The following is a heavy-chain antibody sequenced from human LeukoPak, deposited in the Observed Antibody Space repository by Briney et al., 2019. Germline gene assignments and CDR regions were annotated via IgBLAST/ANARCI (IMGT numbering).Heavy chain of an antibody. D-gene: IGHD2-2*01. Sequence: SGGSLRLSCAASGVTFDDYGMSWVRQAPGKGLEGVSGINWNGGSTGYADSVKGRFTISRDNAKNSLYLQMNSLRAEDTALYYCARDLAGGVPAAPYLNWFDPWGQGTLVTVSS. CDR1: GVTFDDYG. J-gene: IGHJ5*02. CDR2: INWNGGST. V-gene: IGHV3-20*04. CDR3: ARDLAGGVPAAPYLNWFDP.